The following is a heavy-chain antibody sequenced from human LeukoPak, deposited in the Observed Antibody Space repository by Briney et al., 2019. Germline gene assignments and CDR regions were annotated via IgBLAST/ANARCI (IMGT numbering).Heavy chain of an antibody. D-gene: IGHD3-22*01. CDR3: ASSHYDSSGYSYELDY. CDR1: GGTFSSYA. V-gene: IGHV1-69*05. CDR2: IIPIFGTA. Sequence: ASVKVSCKASGGTFSSYAISWVRQAPGQGLEWMGGIIPIFGTANYAQKFQGRVTITTDESTSTAYMELSSLRSEDTAVYYCASSHYDSSGYSYELDYWGQGTLVTVSS. J-gene: IGHJ4*02.